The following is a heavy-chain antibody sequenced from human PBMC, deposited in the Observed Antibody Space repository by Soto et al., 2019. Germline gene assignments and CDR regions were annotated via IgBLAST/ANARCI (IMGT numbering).Heavy chain of an antibody. J-gene: IGHJ2*01. V-gene: IGHV3-30-3*01. CDR3: ARGVANSQGVWYFDL. Sequence: QVQLVESGGGVVQPGRSLRLSCAASGFTFSSYAMHWVRQAPGKGLEWVAVISYDGSNKYYADSVKGRFTISRDNSKNTLYLQMNSLRAEDTAVYYCARGVANSQGVWYFDLWGRGTLVTVSS. CDR1: GFTFSSYA. CDR2: ISYDGSNK. D-gene: IGHD1-1*01.